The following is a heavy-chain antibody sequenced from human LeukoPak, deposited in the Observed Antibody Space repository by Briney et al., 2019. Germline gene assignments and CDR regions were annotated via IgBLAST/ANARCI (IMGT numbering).Heavy chain of an antibody. D-gene: IGHD3-3*01. CDR1: GDSISSYY. J-gene: IGHJ4*02. CDR3: ARLEWGWYYDFWSGYYSGGGYFDY. V-gene: IGHV4-4*09. Sequence: SETLSLTCTVSGDSISSYYWSWIRQPPGKGLEWIGYIYTSGSTNYNPSLKSRVTISVDTSKNQFSLKLSSVTAADTAVYYCARLEWGWYYDFWSGYYSGGGYFDYWGQGTLVTVSS. CDR2: IYTSGST.